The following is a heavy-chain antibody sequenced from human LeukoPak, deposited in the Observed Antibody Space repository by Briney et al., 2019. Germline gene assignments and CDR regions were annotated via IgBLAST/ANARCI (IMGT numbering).Heavy chain of an antibody. V-gene: IGHV4-39*01. J-gene: IGHJ4*02. CDR2: IYYSGST. Sequence: SETLSLTCTVSGGSISSNSYYWGWIRQPPGKGLEWIGSIYYSGSTYYNPSLKSRVTISVDTSKNQFSLKLSSVTAADTAVYYCARAGDSSGYYYGYWGQGTLVTVSS. D-gene: IGHD3-22*01. CDR1: GGSISSNSYY. CDR3: ARAGDSSGYYYGY.